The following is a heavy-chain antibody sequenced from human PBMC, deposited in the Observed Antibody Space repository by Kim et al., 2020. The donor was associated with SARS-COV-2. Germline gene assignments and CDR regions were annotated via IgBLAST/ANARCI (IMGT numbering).Heavy chain of an antibody. CDR2: INAGNGNT. Sequence: ASVKVSCKASGYTFTSYAMHWVRQAPGQRLEWMGWINAGNGNTKYSQKFQGRVTITRDTSASTAYMELSSLRSEDTAVYYCARVGMGATNWFDPWGQGTLVTVSS. CDR3: ARVGMGATNWFDP. J-gene: IGHJ5*02. CDR1: GYTFTSYA. D-gene: IGHD1-26*01. V-gene: IGHV1-3*01.